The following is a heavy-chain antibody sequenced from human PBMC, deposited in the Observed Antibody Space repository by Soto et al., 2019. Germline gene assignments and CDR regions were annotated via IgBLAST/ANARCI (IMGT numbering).Heavy chain of an antibody. CDR2: ISFNGIDT. Sequence: GGSLRLSFAASGFTFNSYAMHWVRQAPGQGLEWVAVISFNGIDTYYADSVKVRVTISIDNSKNTLYLQMNSLRAEDTAVYYCAARCSTSCHNGVNFDXWGQGTLVTVSX. CDR1: GFTFNSYA. CDR3: AARCSTSCHNGVNFDX. D-gene: IGHD2-2*02. V-gene: IGHV3-30*14. J-gene: IGHJ4*02.